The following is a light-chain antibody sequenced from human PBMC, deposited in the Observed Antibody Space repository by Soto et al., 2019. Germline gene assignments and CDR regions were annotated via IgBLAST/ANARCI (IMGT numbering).Light chain of an antibody. V-gene: IGKV1-33*01. CDR3: PKYEDVPQ. Sequence: DIQMTQSPSSLSASVGDTVTITCQASQDITNHLNWYQQKPGKAPNLLIYDASHLETGVPSRFSGSGSGKYFTLTISSLHPEVIATYHCPKYEDVPQFGPRPKV. CDR2: DAS. J-gene: IGKJ3*01. CDR1: QDITNH.